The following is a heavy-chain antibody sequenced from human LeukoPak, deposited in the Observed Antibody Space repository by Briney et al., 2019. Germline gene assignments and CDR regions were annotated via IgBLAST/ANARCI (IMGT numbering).Heavy chain of an antibody. CDR3: VRVDCSGGSCYFDY. Sequence: PGGSLRLSCAASGFTFSSYWMSWVRQAPGKGLEWVANIKQDGSEKYYVDSVKGRFTISRDNAKNSLYLQMNSLRAGDTAVYYCVRVDCSGGSCYFDYWGQGTLVTVSS. CDR1: GFTFSSYW. V-gene: IGHV3-7*04. D-gene: IGHD2-15*01. CDR2: IKQDGSEK. J-gene: IGHJ4*02.